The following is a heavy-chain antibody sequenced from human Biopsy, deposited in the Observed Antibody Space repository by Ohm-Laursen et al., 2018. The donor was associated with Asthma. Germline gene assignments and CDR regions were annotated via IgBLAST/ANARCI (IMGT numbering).Heavy chain of an antibody. Sequence: ASVTASCKLSGYSLTDLSMHWVRQAPGQGLGWMGGHDHEEGGTVNARRFQGRVTMTDDTSTDTAYMELSSLSSDDTAVYYCASDFPKDYVRYNFQFWGQGTLVTVSS. D-gene: IGHD4-17*01. CDR3: ASDFPKDYVRYNFQF. CDR1: GYSLTDLS. CDR2: HDHEEGGT. V-gene: IGHV1-24*01. J-gene: IGHJ4*02.